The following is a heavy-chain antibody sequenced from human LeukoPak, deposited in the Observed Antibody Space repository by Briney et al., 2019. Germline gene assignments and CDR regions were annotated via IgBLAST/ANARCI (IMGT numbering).Heavy chain of an antibody. Sequence: GGSLRLSCAASGFTFSSYGMHWVRQAPGKGLEWVAFTRYDGSDKYYVDSVKGRFTISRDNSKNTLYLQMNSLRAEDTAVYYCAKGSSSSRPYYFDYWGQGSLVTVSS. J-gene: IGHJ4*02. CDR3: AKGSSSSRPYYFDY. V-gene: IGHV3-30*02. D-gene: IGHD6-6*01. CDR2: TRYDGSDK. CDR1: GFTFSSYG.